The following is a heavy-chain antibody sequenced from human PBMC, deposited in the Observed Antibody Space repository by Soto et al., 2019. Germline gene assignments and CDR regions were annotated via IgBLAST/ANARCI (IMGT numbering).Heavy chain of an antibody. CDR1: GFTFSSYS. CDR2: ISSSSSTI. CDR3: AILRGYYDSSGYPPAPDFDY. Sequence: PGGSLRLSCAAPGFTFSSYSMNWVRQAPGKGLEWVSYISSSSSTIYYADSVKGRFTISRDNAKNSLYLQMNSLRDEDTAVYYCAILRGYYDSSGYPPAPDFDYWGQGTLVTVSS. D-gene: IGHD3-22*01. V-gene: IGHV3-48*02. J-gene: IGHJ4*02.